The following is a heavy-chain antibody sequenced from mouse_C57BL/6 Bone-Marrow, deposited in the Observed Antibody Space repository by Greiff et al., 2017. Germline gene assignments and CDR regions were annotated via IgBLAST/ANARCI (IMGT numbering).Heavy chain of an antibody. CDR3: ARDYYGSSSAMDY. J-gene: IGHJ4*01. Sequence: VQLKESGPSLVRPSQTLSLTCTVTGFSINSDCYWIWIRQLPGNKLEYIGDTFYSGITYYNPSFESRTYITRDTSKNQFSLKLSSVTTEDTATYDCARDYYGSSSAMDYWGQGTSVTVSS. CDR2: TFYSGIT. CDR1: GFSINSDCY. V-gene: IGHV3-3*01. D-gene: IGHD1-1*01.